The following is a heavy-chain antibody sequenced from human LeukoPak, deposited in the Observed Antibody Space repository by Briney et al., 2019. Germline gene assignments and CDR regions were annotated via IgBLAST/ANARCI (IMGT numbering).Heavy chain of an antibody. CDR1: GGSISSGDCY. CDR3: ARKLRFLEWLPYARWFDP. D-gene: IGHD3-3*01. Sequence: SQTLSLTCTVSGGSISSGDCYWSWIRQPPGKGLEWIGYIYYSGSTYYNPSLKSRVTISVDTSKNQFSLKLSSVTAADTAVYYCARKLRFLEWLPYARWFDPWGQGTLVTVSS. J-gene: IGHJ5*02. CDR2: IYYSGST. V-gene: IGHV4-30-4*08.